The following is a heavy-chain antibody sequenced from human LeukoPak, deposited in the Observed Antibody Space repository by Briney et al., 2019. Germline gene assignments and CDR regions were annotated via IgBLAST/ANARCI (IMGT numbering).Heavy chain of an antibody. V-gene: IGHV4-34*01. D-gene: IGHD2-2*01. CDR3: ARGRGGCSSTSCYSTSWDY. J-gene: IGHJ4*02. CDR1: GGSFSGYY. Sequence: PSETLSLTCAVHGGSFSGYYWSWIRHPPGKGLEWIGEINHSGSTNYNPSLKSRVTISVDTSKNQFSLKLSSVTAADTAVYYCARGRGGCSSTSCYSTSWDYWGQGTLVTVSS. CDR2: INHSGST.